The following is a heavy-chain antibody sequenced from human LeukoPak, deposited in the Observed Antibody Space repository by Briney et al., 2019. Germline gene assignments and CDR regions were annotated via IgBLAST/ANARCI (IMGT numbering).Heavy chain of an antibody. Sequence: SETLSLTCAVYGGSFSGYYWSWICQPPGKGLEWIGEINHSGSTNYNPSLKSRVTISVDTSKNQFSLKLSSVTAADTAVYYCARRPYCSSTSCPLFPPRAFDIWGQGTMVTVSS. CDR2: INHSGST. CDR3: ARRPYCSSTSCPLFPPRAFDI. J-gene: IGHJ3*02. CDR1: GGSFSGYY. V-gene: IGHV4-34*01. D-gene: IGHD2-2*01.